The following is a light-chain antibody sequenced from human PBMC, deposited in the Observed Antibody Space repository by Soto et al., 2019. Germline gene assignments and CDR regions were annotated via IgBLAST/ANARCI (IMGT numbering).Light chain of an antibody. Sequence: EIVMTQSPATLSVSPGERATLSCRSSQSVSSNLAWYRQKPGQAPRLLISDASNRATGIPARFSGSGSGTDFTLTISSLEPEDFAVYYCQHRSIWPAFGQGTRLEIK. CDR3: QHRSIWPA. V-gene: IGKV3-11*01. CDR2: DAS. J-gene: IGKJ5*01. CDR1: QSVSSN.